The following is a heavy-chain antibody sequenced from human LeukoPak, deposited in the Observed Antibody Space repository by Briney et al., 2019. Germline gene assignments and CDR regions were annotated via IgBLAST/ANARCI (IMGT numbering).Heavy chain of an antibody. CDR1: RFTLSRYG. D-gene: IGHD1-20*01. CDR3: ARAAYNYRIDY. CDR2: ISYDGSNK. J-gene: IGHJ4*02. V-gene: IGHV3-30*03. Sequence: PVRSLRLSSAASRFTLSRYGMHSVRQGPRKGLEWGALISYDGSNKYYADSVKGRFTISRDNSKNTLNLQMNSLRDEDTAVYYCARAAYNYRIDYWGQGTLVTVSS.